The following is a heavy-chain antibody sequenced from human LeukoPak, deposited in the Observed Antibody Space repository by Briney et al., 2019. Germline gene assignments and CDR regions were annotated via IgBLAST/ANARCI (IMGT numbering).Heavy chain of an antibody. CDR3: ARQPVNIAAFDI. D-gene: IGHD5-12*01. J-gene: IGHJ3*02. CDR1: GGSINAYY. CDR2: VRDNGEN. V-gene: IGHV4-59*08. Sequence: PSETLSLTCTVSGGSINAYYWSWIRQPPGKGLEWIAYVRDNGENNYNPSLKSRVAISVDTANNQISLRLNFVTAADTAIYYCARQPVNIAAFDIWGLGTMVTVSS.